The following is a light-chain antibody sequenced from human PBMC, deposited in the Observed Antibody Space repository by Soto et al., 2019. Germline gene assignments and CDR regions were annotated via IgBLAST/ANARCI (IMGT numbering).Light chain of an antibody. Sequence: EIVMTQSPATLSVSPGERATLSCRASQSVSSNFAWYQQKPGQAPRLLIYGASTRATGIPARFSGSGYGTEFTLTIGSLQSEDFAVYYCQQYNNWPRTFGEGTKVEIK. CDR2: GAS. CDR3: QQYNNWPRT. V-gene: IGKV3-15*01. CDR1: QSVSSN. J-gene: IGKJ1*01.